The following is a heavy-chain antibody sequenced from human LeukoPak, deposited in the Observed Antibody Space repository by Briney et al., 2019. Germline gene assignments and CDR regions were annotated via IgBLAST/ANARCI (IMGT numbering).Heavy chain of an antibody. J-gene: IGHJ4*02. Sequence: GRSLRLSCAASGFTFSSYGMHWVRQAPGKGLEWVAVIWYDGSNKYYADSVKGRFTISRGNSKNTLYLQMNSLRAEDTAVYYCSSGSYYSPYYFDYWGQGTLVTVSS. CDR2: IWYDGSNK. CDR3: SSGSYYSPYYFDY. V-gene: IGHV3-33*01. D-gene: IGHD1-26*01. CDR1: GFTFSSYG.